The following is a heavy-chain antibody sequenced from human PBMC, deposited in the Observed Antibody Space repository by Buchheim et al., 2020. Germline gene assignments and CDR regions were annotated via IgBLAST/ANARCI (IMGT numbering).Heavy chain of an antibody. CDR3: ARGIKDIDFWSGYYKFYFDY. J-gene: IGHJ4*02. D-gene: IGHD3-3*01. CDR2: INPSGGST. Sequence: QVQLVQSGAEVKKPGASVKVSCKASGYTFTSYYMHWVRQAPGQGLEWMGIINPSGGSTSYAQKFQGRVTLTRDTSTSTVYMELSSLRSEDTAVYYCARGIKDIDFWSGYYKFYFDYWGQGTL. CDR1: GYTFTSYY. V-gene: IGHV1-46*01.